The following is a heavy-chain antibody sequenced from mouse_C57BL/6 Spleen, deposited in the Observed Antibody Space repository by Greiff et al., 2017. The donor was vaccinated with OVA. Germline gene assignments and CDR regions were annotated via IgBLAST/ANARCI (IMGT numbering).Heavy chain of an antibody. CDR1: GYAFTNYL. J-gene: IGHJ2*01. D-gene: IGHD1-2*01. V-gene: IGHV1-54*01. CDR2: INPGSGGT. Sequence: VQLQQPGAELVRPGTSVKVSCKASGYAFTNYLIEWVKQRPGQGLEWIGVINPGSGGTNYNEKFKGKATLTADKSSSTAYMQLSSLTSEDSAVYFCARTYGGGGGDYWGQGTTLTVSS. CDR3: ARTYGGGGGDY.